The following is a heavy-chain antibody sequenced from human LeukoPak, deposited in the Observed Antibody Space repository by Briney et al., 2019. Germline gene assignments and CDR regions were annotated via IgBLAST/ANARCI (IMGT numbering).Heavy chain of an antibody. D-gene: IGHD7-27*01. CDR3: ARDQYTNSGNWFDP. Sequence: SGGSLRLSCAASGFTFSSYLMHWVRQAPGKGLVWVSRINSAGSSTSYADSVKGRFTISRDNAKNTLYLQMNSLRAEDTAVYFCARDQYTNSGNWFDPWGQGTLVTVSS. CDR1: GFTFSSYL. CDR2: INSAGSST. J-gene: IGHJ5*02. V-gene: IGHV3-74*01.